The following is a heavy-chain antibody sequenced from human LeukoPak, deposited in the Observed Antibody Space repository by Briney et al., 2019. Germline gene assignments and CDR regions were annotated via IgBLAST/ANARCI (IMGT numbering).Heavy chain of an antibody. CDR3: ARDPEYSDK. V-gene: IGHV3-11*01. CDR1: GFIFGDFY. J-gene: IGHJ4*02. D-gene: IGHD1-1*01. Sequence: GGSLRLSWVGSGFIFGDFYMNWIRQAPGKGLEWISFITSSGDSIYYADSVKGRFTVFRDNAKNSLYLQMNSLRAEDTAVYFCARDPEYSDKWGQGTLVSVSS. CDR2: ITSSGDSI.